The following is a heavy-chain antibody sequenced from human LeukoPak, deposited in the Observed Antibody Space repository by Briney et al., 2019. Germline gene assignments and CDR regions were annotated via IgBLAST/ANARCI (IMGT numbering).Heavy chain of an antibody. D-gene: IGHD3-10*01. CDR3: VRDQSGSYSFDY. CDR1: GFTVSSNY. J-gene: IGHJ4*02. CDR2: IYSGGST. V-gene: IGHV3-53*05. Sequence: GGSLRLSCAASGFTVSSNYMSWVRQAPGKGLEWVSVIYSGGSTYYADSVKGRFTISRDNSRKTLYLQMSSLRAEDTAVYYCVRDQSGSYSFDYWGQGTLVTVSS.